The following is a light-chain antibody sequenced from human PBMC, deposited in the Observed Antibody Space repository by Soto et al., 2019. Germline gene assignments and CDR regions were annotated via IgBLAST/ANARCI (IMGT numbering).Light chain of an antibody. J-gene: IGKJ1*01. V-gene: IGKV3-15*01. CDR3: QHYQNLWA. CDR2: RAS. Sequence: EIVMTQSPATLSVSPGERATLSCRASQTVYSNVAWYQQRPGQAPSLLIYRASSRAIDIPARFSGSGSGTEFTRTISSLQSEDSAVYYCQHYQNLWAFGQGTRVEIK. CDR1: QTVYSN.